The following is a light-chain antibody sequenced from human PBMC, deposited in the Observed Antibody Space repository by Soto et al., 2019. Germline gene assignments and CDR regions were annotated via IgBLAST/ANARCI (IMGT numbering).Light chain of an antibody. J-gene: IGLJ2*01. CDR1: RSNIGRST. CDR2: STN. V-gene: IGLV1-44*01. Sequence: QSVLTQPPSTSGTPGQRVTISCSGSRSNIGRSTVNWYQQLPGTAPKVLVYSTNQRPSGVPDRFSGSKSGTSASLAISGLQSEDEADYYFAAWDDTLSVWVFGGGTKLTVL. CDR3: AAWDDTLSVWV.